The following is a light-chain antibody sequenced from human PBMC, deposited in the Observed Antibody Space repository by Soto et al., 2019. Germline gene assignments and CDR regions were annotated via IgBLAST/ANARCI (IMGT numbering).Light chain of an antibody. CDR1: QSISSW. CDR3: QQYNSYQYT. J-gene: IGKJ2*01. CDR2: DAS. V-gene: IGKV1-5*01. Sequence: DIQMTQSPSTLSASVGDRVTITCRASQSISSWLAWYQQKPGKAPKLLIYDASSLKSGVPSRFSGSGSGTEFTLTISSLQPDDFATYYCQQYNSYQYTFGQGTKLEIK.